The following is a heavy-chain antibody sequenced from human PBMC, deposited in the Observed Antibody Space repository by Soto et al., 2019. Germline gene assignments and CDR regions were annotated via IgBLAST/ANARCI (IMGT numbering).Heavy chain of an antibody. CDR3: ARSGQVGNWFDP. CDR1: GYTFTSYY. D-gene: IGHD3-3*01. Sequence: GASVKVSCKASGYTFTSYYMNWVRQATGQGLEWMGWMNPNSGNTGYAQKFQGRVTMTRNTSISTAYMELSSLRSEDTAVYYCARSGQVGNWFDPWGQGTLVTVS. V-gene: IGHV1-8*02. J-gene: IGHJ5*02. CDR2: MNPNSGNT.